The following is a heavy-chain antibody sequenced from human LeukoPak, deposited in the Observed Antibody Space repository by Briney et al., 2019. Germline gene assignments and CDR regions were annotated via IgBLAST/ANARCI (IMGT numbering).Heavy chain of an antibody. CDR2: INSDGSST. V-gene: IGHV3-74*01. Sequence: GESLRLSCTASGFTFSNFWMGWVRQAPGKGLVWVSRINSDGSSTSYADSVKGRFTISRDNAKNTLYLQMNSLRAEDTAVYYCAIPDLSWGQGTLVTVSS. CDR1: GFTFSNFW. J-gene: IGHJ5*02. CDR3: AIPDLS.